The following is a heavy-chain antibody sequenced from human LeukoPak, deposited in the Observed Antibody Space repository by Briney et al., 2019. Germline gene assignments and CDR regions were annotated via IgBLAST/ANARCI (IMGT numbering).Heavy chain of an antibody. CDR2: IYSGGNT. CDR1: DGSINSDTYY. D-gene: IGHD1-26*01. Sequence: SETLSLTCSVTDGSINSDTYYWGWIRQPPGKGLEWIASIYSGGNTFYNPSLKSRVTISIDTSKKQFSLKLTSVTAADTAVYYCARDQRSLFDVWGQGSLVTVSS. V-gene: IGHV4-39*07. J-gene: IGHJ4*02. CDR3: ARDQRSLFDV.